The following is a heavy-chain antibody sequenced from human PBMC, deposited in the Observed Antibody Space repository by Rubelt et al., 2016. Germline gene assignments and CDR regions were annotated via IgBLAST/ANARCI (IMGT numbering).Heavy chain of an antibody. CDR3: ARDLDVRGEIDY. Sequence: QVQLVQSGAEVKKPGASVKVSCTASGYTLTSYYMHWVRQAPGQGLEWMGIINPRGGSKSYARKCQGRVTMTRETSTSTVYMERSSLRSEDTAVYYCARDLDVRGEIDYWGQGTLVTVSS. J-gene: IGHJ4*02. CDR2: INPRGGSK. D-gene: IGHD3-16*01. CDR1: GYTLTSYY. V-gene: IGHV1-46*03.